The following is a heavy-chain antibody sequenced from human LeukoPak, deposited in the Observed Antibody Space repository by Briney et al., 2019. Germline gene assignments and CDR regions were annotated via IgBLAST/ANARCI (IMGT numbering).Heavy chain of an antibody. Sequence: SETLSLTCTVSGGSISSYYWSWIRQPAGKGLEWIGRIYTSGSTNYNPSLKSRVTMSVDTSKNQFSLKLSSVTAADTAVYYCAREVMVRGVIMAFDYWGQGTLVTVSS. CDR3: AREVMVRGVIMAFDY. J-gene: IGHJ4*02. V-gene: IGHV4-4*07. D-gene: IGHD3-10*01. CDR2: IYTSGST. CDR1: GGSISSYY.